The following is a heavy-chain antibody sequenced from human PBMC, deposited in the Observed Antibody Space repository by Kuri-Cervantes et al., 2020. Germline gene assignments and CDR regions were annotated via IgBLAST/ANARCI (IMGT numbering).Heavy chain of an antibody. CDR1: GGSISSSSYY. D-gene: IGHD5-18*01. CDR3: ARGQRVPRGYSYGPRPYYYYGMDV. CDR2: IYYSGTT. J-gene: IGHJ6*02. V-gene: IGHV4-39*07. Sequence: GSLRLSCTVSGGSISSSSYYWGWIRQPPGKGLEWIGSIYYSGTTYYSPSLKSRVTISVDTSKNQFSLKLSSVTAADTAVYYCARGQRVPRGYSYGPRPYYYYGMDVWGQGTTVTVSS.